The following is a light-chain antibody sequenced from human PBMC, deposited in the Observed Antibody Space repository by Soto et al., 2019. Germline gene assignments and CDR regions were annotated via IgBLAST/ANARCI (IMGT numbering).Light chain of an antibody. CDR3: QQSFSPLLT. Sequence: DIQMTQSPSSLSASVGDRVTITCQATQDISNYLNWYQQKPGKAPKLLIYAASTLQSGVPSRFSGSGSGAEFTLTISSLQPEDFATYYCQQSFSPLLTFGGGTKVDIK. CDR1: QDISNY. J-gene: IGKJ4*01. V-gene: IGKV1-39*01. CDR2: AAS.